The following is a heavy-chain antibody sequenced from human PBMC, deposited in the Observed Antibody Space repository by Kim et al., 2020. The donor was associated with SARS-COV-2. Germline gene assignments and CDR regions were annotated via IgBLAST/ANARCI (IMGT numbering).Heavy chain of an antibody. CDR3: ARETSYSNFLRRAFDY. J-gene: IGHJ4*02. D-gene: IGHD4-4*01. V-gene: IGHV4-61*01. Sequence: SETLSLTCSVSGGSVSSGSYYWSWIRQPPGKGLEWIGYIYYSGSTNYNPSLKSRVTISVDTSKNQFSLKLSSVTAADTAVYYCARETSYSNFLRRAFDYWGQGTLVTVSS. CDR1: GGSVSSGSYY. CDR2: IYYSGST.